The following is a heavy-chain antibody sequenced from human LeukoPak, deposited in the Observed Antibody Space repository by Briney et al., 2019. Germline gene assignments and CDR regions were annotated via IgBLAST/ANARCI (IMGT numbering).Heavy chain of an antibody. Sequence: PGESLKISCKGSGYSFTSYWIGWVRQMPGKGLEWMGIIYPGDSDTRYSPSFQGQVTISADKSISTAYLQWSSLKASDTAMYYCASVQGYSSSWYGGFDYWGQGTLVTVSS. J-gene: IGHJ4*02. CDR2: IYPGDSDT. V-gene: IGHV5-51*01. D-gene: IGHD6-13*01. CDR3: ASVQGYSSSWYGGFDY. CDR1: GYSFTSYW.